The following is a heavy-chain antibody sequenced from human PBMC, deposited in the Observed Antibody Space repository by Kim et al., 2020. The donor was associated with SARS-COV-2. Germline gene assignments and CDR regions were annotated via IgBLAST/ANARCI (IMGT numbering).Heavy chain of an antibody. D-gene: IGHD3-22*01. CDR3: AKDQMYYYDSSGYYGYYYCGMDV. V-gene: IGHV3-30*18. CDR2: ISYDGSNK. Sequence: GGSLRLSCAASGFTFSSYGMHWVRQAPGKGLEWVAVISYDGSNKYYADSVKGRFTISRDNSKNTLYLQMNSLRAEDTAVYYCAKDQMYYYDSSGYYGYYYCGMDVWGQGTTVTVSS. J-gene: IGHJ6*02. CDR1: GFTFSSYG.